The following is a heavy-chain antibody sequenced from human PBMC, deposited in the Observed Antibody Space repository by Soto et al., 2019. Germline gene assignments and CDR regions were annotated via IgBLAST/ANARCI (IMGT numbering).Heavy chain of an antibody. J-gene: IGHJ4*02. Sequence: QVQLVQSGAEVKKPGASVKVSCKASGYTFSSYGISWVRQAPGQGLEWMGWISAHNGNTDYAQKVHGRVTMTTDTSTSTVYMELRSLRSDDTAVYYCARTYGDLYFGICWGQGTLVTVSS. CDR3: ARTYGDLYFGIC. V-gene: IGHV1-18*01. CDR2: ISAHNGNT. CDR1: GYTFSSYG. D-gene: IGHD2-21*02.